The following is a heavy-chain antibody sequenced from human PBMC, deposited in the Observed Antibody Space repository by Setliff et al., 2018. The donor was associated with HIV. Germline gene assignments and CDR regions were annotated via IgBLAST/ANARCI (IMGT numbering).Heavy chain of an antibody. Sequence: PGESLKISCKASEYSFSNYWIGWVRQMPGKGLEWMGIIYPGDSDTRYGPSFQGQVTISADKSISTAYLQWSSLKASDTAMYYCARTYGSGMGGFDYWGQGTPVTVSS. J-gene: IGHJ4*02. D-gene: IGHD3-10*01. CDR2: IYPGDSDT. V-gene: IGHV5-51*01. CDR3: ARTYGSGMGGFDY. CDR1: EYSFSNYW.